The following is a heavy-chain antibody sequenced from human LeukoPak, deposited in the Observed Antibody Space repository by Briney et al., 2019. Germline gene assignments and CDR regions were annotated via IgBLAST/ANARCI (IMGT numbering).Heavy chain of an antibody. Sequence: GASVKVSCKASGYTFTSYGISWVRQAPGQGLEWMGWINPNSGGTNYAQKFQGRVTMTRDTSISTAYMELSRLRSDDTAVYYCARPSSGWAPPPFDYWGQGTLVTVSS. D-gene: IGHD6-19*01. V-gene: IGHV1-2*02. CDR2: INPNSGGT. J-gene: IGHJ4*02. CDR1: GYTFTSYG. CDR3: ARPSSGWAPPPFDY.